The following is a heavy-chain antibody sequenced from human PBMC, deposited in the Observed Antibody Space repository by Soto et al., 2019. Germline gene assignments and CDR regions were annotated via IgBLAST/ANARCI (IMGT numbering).Heavy chain of an antibody. CDR1: GFTFSSYW. CDR2: INQDGSEK. Sequence: GGSLRLSCAASGFTFSSYWMSWVRQAPGKGLEWVANINQDGSEKYYVDSVKGRFTISRDNAKNSLYLQMNSLRAEDTAVYYCARESAVGAIDYWGQGTLVTVSS. CDR3: ARESAVGAIDY. J-gene: IGHJ4*02. V-gene: IGHV3-7*01. D-gene: IGHD1-26*01.